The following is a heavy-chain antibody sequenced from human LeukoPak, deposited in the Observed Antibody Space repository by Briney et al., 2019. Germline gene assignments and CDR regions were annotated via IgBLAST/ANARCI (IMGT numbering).Heavy chain of an antibody. D-gene: IGHD1-14*01. CDR3: AIELSRNRASY. J-gene: IGHJ4*02. CDR2: ISGSGGST. CDR1: GFTFSSYA. Sequence: GGTLRLSCAASGFTFSSYAMSWVRQAPGKGLEWVSAISGSGGSTYYADSVKGRFTISRDNSKNTLYLQMNSLRAEDTAVYYCAIELSRNRASYWVQGTLVTVSS. V-gene: IGHV3-23*01.